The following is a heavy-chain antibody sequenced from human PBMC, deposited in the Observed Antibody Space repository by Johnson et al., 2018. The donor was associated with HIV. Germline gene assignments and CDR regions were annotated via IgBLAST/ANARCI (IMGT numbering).Heavy chain of an antibody. V-gene: IGHV3-15*01. D-gene: IGHD6-19*01. CDR2: IKRESDGGTR. CDR3: AKALWLAEKFDAFDI. CDR1: GFIFSHAW. J-gene: IGHJ3*02. Sequence: VQLVESGGGLVKPGGSLTLSCAASGFIFSHAWMSWVRQAPGKGLEWVGRIKRESDGGTRDYAAPVKGRFTISRDNFKNTLYLEMNSLRAEDTAVYYCAKALWLAEKFDAFDIWGQGTMVSVSS.